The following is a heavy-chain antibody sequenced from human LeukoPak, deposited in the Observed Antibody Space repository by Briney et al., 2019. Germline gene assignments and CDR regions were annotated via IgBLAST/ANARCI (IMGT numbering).Heavy chain of an antibody. CDR2: ISWNSGSI. J-gene: IGHJ5*02. Sequence: PGGSLRLSCAASGFTFDDYAMHWVRQAPGKGLEWVSGISWNSGSIVYADSVKGRFTISRDNAKNSLYLQMNSLRAEDTALYYCAKGGYSSGWTGWFDRWGQGTLVTVSS. V-gene: IGHV3-9*01. CDR1: GFTFDDYA. D-gene: IGHD6-19*01. CDR3: AKGGYSSGWTGWFDR.